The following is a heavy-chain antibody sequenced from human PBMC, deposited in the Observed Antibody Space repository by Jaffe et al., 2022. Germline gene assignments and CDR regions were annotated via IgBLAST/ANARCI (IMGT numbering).Heavy chain of an antibody. Sequence: QVQLVQSGAEVKKPGSSVKVSCKASGGTFSSYAISWVRQAPGQGLEWMGGIIPIFGTANYAQKFQGRVTITTDESTSTAYMELSSLRSEDTAVYYCARDGPPHDYSSGWYLPFPYWGQGTLVTVSS. D-gene: IGHD6-19*01. CDR2: IIPIFGTA. CDR1: GGTFSSYA. V-gene: IGHV1-69*05. J-gene: IGHJ4*02. CDR3: ARDGPPHDYSSGWYLPFPY.